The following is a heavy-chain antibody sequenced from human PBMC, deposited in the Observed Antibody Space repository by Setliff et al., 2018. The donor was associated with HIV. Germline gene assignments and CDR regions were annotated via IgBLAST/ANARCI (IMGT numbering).Heavy chain of an antibody. V-gene: IGHV3-23*01. CDR1: GFTFSNYA. CDR2: ISGSGGST. D-gene: IGHD1-26*01. CDR3: AKGRHLLYYFDY. Sequence: PGGSLRLSCAASGFTFSNYAMNWVRQAPGKGLEWVSAISGSGGSTYYADSVKGRFTISRDNSKKTLYLQMNSLRAEDTAVYYCAKGRHLLYYFDYWGQGTLVTVSS. J-gene: IGHJ4*02.